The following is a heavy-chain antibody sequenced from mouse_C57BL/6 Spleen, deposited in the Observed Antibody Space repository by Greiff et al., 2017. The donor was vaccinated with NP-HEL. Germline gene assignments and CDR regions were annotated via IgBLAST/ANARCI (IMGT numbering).Heavy chain of an antibody. D-gene: IGHD1-1*01. J-gene: IGHJ1*03. Sequence: VQLQQSGPELVKMSCKASGYTFTDYNMHWVKQSHGKSLEWIGYINPNNGGTSYNQKFKGKATLTVNKSSSTAYMELRSLTSEDSAVYYCAATVVARNWYFDVWGTGTTVTVSS. V-gene: IGHV1-22*01. CDR2: INPNNGGT. CDR3: AATVVARNWYFDV. CDR1: GYTFTDYN.